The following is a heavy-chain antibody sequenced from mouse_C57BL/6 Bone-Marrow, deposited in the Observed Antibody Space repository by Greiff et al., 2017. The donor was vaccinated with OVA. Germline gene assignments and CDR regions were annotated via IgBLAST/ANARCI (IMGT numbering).Heavy chain of an antibody. CDR2: IYPGNGDT. CDR3: ASFDYDGGGGDY. V-gene: IGHV1-12*01. Sequence: LQQSGAELVRPGASVKMSCKASGYTFTSYNMHWVKQTPRQGLEWIGAIYPGNGDTSYNQKFKGKATLTVDKSSSTAYMQLSSLTSEDSAVYYCASFDYDGGGGDYWGQGTSVTVSS. J-gene: IGHJ4*01. D-gene: IGHD2-4*01. CDR1: GYTFTSYN.